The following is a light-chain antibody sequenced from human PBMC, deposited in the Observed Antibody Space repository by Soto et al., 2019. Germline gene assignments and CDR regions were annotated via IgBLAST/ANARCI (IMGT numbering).Light chain of an antibody. CDR2: GAA. CDR3: QQYGSSPPIT. J-gene: IGKJ5*01. V-gene: IGKV3-20*01. CDR1: QSVSNSY. Sequence: EIVLTQSPGTLSLSPGERATLSCRASQSVSNSYLAWYQQKPGQAPRLLIYGAATRATGIPYRFSGSGSGTDFILTLSRLEPEDFAVYYCQQYGSSPPITFGQGKRLEIK.